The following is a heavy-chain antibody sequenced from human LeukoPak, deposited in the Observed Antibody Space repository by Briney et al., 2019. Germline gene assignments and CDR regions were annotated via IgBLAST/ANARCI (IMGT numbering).Heavy chain of an antibody. J-gene: IGHJ4*02. V-gene: IGHV1-69*13. CDR3: ARLQNSPYPYSGYDYSFDY. D-gene: IGHD5-12*01. CDR1: GGTFSSYA. Sequence: SVKVSCKASGGTFSSYAISWVRQAPGQGLEWMGGIIPIFGTANYAQKFQGRVTITADESTSIAYMELSSLRSEDTAVYYCARLQNSPYPYSGYDYSFDYWGQGTLVTVSS. CDR2: IIPIFGTA.